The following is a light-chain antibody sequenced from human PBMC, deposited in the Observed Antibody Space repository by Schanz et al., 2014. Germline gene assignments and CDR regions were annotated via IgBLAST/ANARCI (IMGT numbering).Light chain of an antibody. CDR2: KAS. CDR3: QQYENFSPWT. Sequence: DIQMTQSPSTLSASVGDRVTITCRASQSISTWLAWFQQKPGKAPKLLIYKASDLESGVPSRFSGSGSGTEFTLTISSLQPDDFATYYCQQYENFSPWTFGQGTKVEIK. V-gene: IGKV1-5*03. J-gene: IGKJ1*01. CDR1: QSISTW.